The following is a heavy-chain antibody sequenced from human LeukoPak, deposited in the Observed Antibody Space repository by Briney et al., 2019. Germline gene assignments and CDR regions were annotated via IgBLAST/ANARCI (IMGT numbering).Heavy chain of an antibody. Sequence: SETLSLICTVSGGSISSYYWSWIRQPPGKGLEWIGYFYHSGSTNYSPSLKSRVTISRDTSKNQFSLKLSSVTAADTAVYYCARGTEGDYGEFDYWGQGTLVSVSS. CDR2: FYHSGST. CDR3: ARGTEGDYGEFDY. V-gene: IGHV4-59*01. CDR1: GGSISSYY. J-gene: IGHJ4*02. D-gene: IGHD4-17*01.